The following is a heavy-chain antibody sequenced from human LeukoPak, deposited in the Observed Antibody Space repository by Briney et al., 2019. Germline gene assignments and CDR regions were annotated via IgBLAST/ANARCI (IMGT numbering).Heavy chain of an antibody. CDR2: ISAYNGNT. V-gene: IGHV1-18*01. CDR3: ARGGLVAATPTYFDY. CDR1: GYTFTSYG. J-gene: IGHJ4*02. Sequence: ASVKVSCKASGYTFTSYGISWVRQAPGQGLEWMGWISAYNGNTNYAQKLQGRVTVTRDMSTSTVYMELSSLRSEDTAVYYCARGGLVAATPTYFDYWGQGTLVTVSS. D-gene: IGHD2-15*01.